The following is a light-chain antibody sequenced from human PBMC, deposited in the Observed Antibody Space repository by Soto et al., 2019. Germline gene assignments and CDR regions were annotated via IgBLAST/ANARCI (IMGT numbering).Light chain of an antibody. V-gene: IGKV1-6*01. CDR1: QGIRND. CDR3: LQDYSYPRT. J-gene: IGKJ1*01. Sequence: IQMTQSPSSLSASVGDRVTITCRASQGIRNDVGWYQQKPGKAPELLIYAASSLQTGVPSRFSGSGSGTDFTLTISSLQPEDFATYYCLQDYSYPRTFGRGTKVDIK. CDR2: AAS.